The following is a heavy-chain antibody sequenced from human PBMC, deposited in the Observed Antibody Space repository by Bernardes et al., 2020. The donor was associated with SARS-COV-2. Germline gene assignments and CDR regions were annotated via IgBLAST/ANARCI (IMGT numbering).Heavy chain of an antibody. CDR3: ARDKGTVTMFWHFDL. CDR1: GFTLNNNY. V-gene: IGHV3-66*01. D-gene: IGHD4-4*01. CDR2: IYSGGST. Sequence: GGSLRLSCAASGFTLNNNYMTWVRQAPGMGLEWVSTIYSGGSTYYADSVKGRFTISRDNSKNTLYLQMNSLRAEDTAVYYCARDKGTVTMFWHFDLWGRGTLLTVSS. J-gene: IGHJ2*01.